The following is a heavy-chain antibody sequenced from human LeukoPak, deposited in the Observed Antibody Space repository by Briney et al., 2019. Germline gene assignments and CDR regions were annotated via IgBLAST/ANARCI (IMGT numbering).Heavy chain of an antibody. D-gene: IGHD3-16*01. CDR2: ISHDGSNK. CDR1: GFTFSSYG. J-gene: IGHJ5*02. Sequence: GGSLRLSCAASGFTFSSYGMHWVRQAPGKGLEWVAVISHDGSNKYYADSVKGRFTISRDNYKSTLYLQMNSLRAEDTAVYYCAKDRGLHLGEFLGRKETNWFDPWGQGTLVTVSS. CDR3: AKDRGLHLGEFLGRKETNWFDP. V-gene: IGHV3-30*18.